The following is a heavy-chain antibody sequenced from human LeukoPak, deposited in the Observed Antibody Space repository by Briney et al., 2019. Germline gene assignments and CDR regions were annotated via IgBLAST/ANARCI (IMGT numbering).Heavy chain of an antibody. V-gene: IGHV1-2*04. D-gene: IGHD2-2*01. CDR1: GYTFTGYY. Sequence: ASVKVSCKASGYTFTGYYMHWVRQAPGQGLEWMGWINPNSGGTNYAQKFQGWVTMTRDTSISTAYMELSRLRSDDTAVYYCARKTPGVPAAPFDYWGQGTLVTVSS. J-gene: IGHJ4*02. CDR3: ARKTPGVPAAPFDY. CDR2: INPNSGGT.